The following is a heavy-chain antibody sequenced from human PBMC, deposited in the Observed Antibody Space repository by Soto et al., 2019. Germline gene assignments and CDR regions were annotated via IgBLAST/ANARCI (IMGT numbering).Heavy chain of an antibody. D-gene: IGHD3-10*01. CDR3: AKDLRKWFGELSGYFDY. V-gene: IGHV3-9*01. J-gene: IGHJ4*02. CDR2: ISGHCGST. Sequence: GGSLRLSCAASGFTFDDYAMHWVRQAPGKGLELVSGISGHCGSTGYADSVKGRFTISRDNAKNSLYLQMNSLRVEDTALYYCAKDLRKWFGELSGYFDYWGQGT. CDR1: GFTFDDYA.